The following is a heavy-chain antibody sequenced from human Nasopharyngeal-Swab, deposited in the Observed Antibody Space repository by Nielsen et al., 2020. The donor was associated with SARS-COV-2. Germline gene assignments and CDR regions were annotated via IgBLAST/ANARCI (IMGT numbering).Heavy chain of an antibody. Sequence: SGPTLVQPTETLTLTCTVSGFSLSNARMGVSWIRQPPGKALEWLAHIFSNDEKSYSTSLKSRLTISKDTSKSQVVLTMTNMDPVDTATYYCARTRGHSFTMMDVWGQGTTVTVSS. J-gene: IGHJ6*02. D-gene: IGHD5-18*01. CDR2: IFSNDEK. V-gene: IGHV2-26*01. CDR1: GFSLSNARMG. CDR3: ARTRGHSFTMMDV.